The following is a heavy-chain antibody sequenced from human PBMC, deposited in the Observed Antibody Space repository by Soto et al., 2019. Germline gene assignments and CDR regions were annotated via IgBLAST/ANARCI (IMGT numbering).Heavy chain of an antibody. V-gene: IGHV3-30-3*01. J-gene: IGHJ4*02. CDR3: ARAGFNYYFDY. Sequence: QVQVVESGGGVVQPGRSLRLSSAASGFTFSNYAMHWVRQAPGKGLEWVAVISYDGSNKYYADSVKGRLTISRDNSKNTVYLQLNSLRAEDTAVYFCARAGFNYYFDYWGLGTLVTVSS. CDR2: ISYDGSNK. CDR1: GFTFSNYA.